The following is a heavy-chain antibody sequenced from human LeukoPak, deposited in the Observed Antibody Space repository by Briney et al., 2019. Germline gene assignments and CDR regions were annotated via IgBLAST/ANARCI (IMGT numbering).Heavy chain of an antibody. CDR3: ASDRIAAAGEGDY. J-gene: IGHJ4*02. CDR2: ISAGGGST. CDR1: GFTFSSNA. D-gene: IGHD6-13*01. V-gene: IGHV3-23*01. Sequence: GGSLRLSCAVSGFTFSSNAMSWVRQAPGKGLEWVSAISAGGGSTFYADSVKGRFTISRDNSKNTLYLQMNSLRAEDTAVYYCASDRIAAAGEGDYWGQGTLVTVSS.